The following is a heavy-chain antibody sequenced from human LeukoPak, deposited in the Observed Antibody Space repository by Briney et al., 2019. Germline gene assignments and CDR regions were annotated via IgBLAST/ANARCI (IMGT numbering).Heavy chain of an antibody. D-gene: IGHD3-10*01. CDR2: INAGNGNT. CDR1: GYTLTSYA. J-gene: IGHJ3*02. V-gene: IGHV1-3*03. Sequence: ASVKVSCKASGYTLTSYAMHWVRQAPGQSLEWMGCINAGNGNTKYSQEFQGRVTITRDTSATIAYMELSSLRSEDMAVYYCARDSGPSAFDIWGQGTMVTVSS. CDR3: ARDSGPSAFDI.